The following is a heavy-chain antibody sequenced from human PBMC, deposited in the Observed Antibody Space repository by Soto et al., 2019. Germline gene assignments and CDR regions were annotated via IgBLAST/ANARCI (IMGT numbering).Heavy chain of an antibody. Sequence: GGSLRLSCAASGFTFSSYAMSWVRQAPGKGLEWVSAISGSGGSTYYADSVKGRFTISRYNSKNTLYLQMNSLRAEDTAVYYCAKDRGDSSSWYREFDYWGQGTLVTVSS. CDR1: GFTFSSYA. J-gene: IGHJ4*02. CDR2: ISGSGGST. D-gene: IGHD6-13*01. CDR3: AKDRGDSSSWYREFDY. V-gene: IGHV3-23*01.